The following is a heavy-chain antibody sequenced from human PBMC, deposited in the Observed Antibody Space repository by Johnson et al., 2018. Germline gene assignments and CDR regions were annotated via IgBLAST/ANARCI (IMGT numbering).Heavy chain of an antibody. CDR1: GFTFSRDP. D-gene: IGHD6-19*01. CDR3: ARGYSSVFDAYDI. J-gene: IGHJ3*02. Sequence: ESGGGVVQPGRSLRLSCAASGFTFSRDPLHWVRQSPGKGLEWVAVIFHDGIKKYYADSVKGRFTISRDNSKNTLYLQMNSLRAEETVMYYCARGYSSVFDAYDIWGQGTMVTVSS. V-gene: IGHV3-30-3*01. CDR2: IFHDGIKK.